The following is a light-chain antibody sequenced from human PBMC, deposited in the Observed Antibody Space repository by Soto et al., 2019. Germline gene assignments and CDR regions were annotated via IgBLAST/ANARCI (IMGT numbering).Light chain of an antibody. CDR1: NSNIGAGFD. J-gene: IGLJ1*01. CDR3: QSYDTSLGISYV. CDR2: ADN. V-gene: IGLV1-40*01. Sequence: QSVLTQPPSVSGAPGQGVTISCTGSNSNIGAGFDVHWYQHLPGTAPKLLIYADNHRPSGVPDRFSGSKSGTSASLAITGLQAEDEGDYYCQSYDTSLGISYVFGTGTKLTVL.